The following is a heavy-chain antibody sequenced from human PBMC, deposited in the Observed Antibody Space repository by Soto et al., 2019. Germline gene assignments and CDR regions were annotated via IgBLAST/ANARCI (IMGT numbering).Heavy chain of an antibody. CDR3: ARGDVGAFDL. V-gene: IGHV3-74*03. J-gene: IGHJ3*01. CDR1: EGTFGDYG. CDR2: IHSDGSST. D-gene: IGHD1-26*01. Sequence: GGSLRVWWGAAEGTFGDYGVRWVRQVPGKGLVWVSRIHSDGSSTTYADSVKGRFTISRDNAKNTLYLQMASLRVEDTAVYYCARGDVGAFDLWGQGTMVTVSS.